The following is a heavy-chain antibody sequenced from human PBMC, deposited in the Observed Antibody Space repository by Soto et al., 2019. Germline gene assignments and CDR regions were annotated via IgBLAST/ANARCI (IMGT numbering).Heavy chain of an antibody. Sequence: PGESVKISCDAFGYSFPSFWIAWVRQMPWKGLEFIGIIYPDDSDTRYSPSFEGQVTISVDESINTAYLQWSNLKASDTAIYYCARRGKEFTRSFWFDPWGQGTPVTVSS. CDR3: ARRGKEFTRSFWFDP. CDR1: GYSFPSFW. D-gene: IGHD3-3*01. CDR2: IYPDDSDT. V-gene: IGHV5-51*01. J-gene: IGHJ5*02.